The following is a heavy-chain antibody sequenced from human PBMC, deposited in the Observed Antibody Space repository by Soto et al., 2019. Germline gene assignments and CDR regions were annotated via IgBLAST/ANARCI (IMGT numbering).Heavy chain of an antibody. CDR2: ISAYNGNT. Sequence: QVQLVQSGAEVKKPGASVKVSCKASGYTFTSYGISWVRQAPGQGLEWMGWISAYNGNTNYAQKLQGRVTMTTDTTTSTAYMELRSLRSDDTAVYYCARDQRRIVVVVAATRGFDYWGQGTLVTVSS. J-gene: IGHJ4*02. D-gene: IGHD2-15*01. CDR1: GYTFTSYG. V-gene: IGHV1-18*04. CDR3: ARDQRRIVVVVAATRGFDY.